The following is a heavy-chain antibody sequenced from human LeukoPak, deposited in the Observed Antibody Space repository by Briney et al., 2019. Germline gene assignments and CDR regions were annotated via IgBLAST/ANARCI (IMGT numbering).Heavy chain of an antibody. CDR3: ARDRIAVAGYYYYGMDV. CDR2: IYSGGGT. V-gene: IGHV3-66*01. J-gene: IGHJ6*02. CDR1: GFTVSNNY. D-gene: IGHD6-19*01. Sequence: PGGSLRLSCAASGFTVSNNYMSWVRQAPGKGLEWVSIIYSGGGTYYADSVKGRFTISRDNSKNTLYLQMNSLRAEDTAVYYCARDRIAVAGYYYYGMDVWGQGTTVTVSS.